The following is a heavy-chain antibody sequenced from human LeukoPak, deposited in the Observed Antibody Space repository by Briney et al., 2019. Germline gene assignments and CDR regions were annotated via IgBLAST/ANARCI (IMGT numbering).Heavy chain of an antibody. J-gene: IGHJ4*02. V-gene: IGHV3-23*01. Sequence: GGSLRLSCAAPGFTFSSYALNWVRQAPGKGLEWVSAISGSGGSTYYADSVKGRFTISRDNSKNTLYLQMNSLRAEDTAVYYCAKEDRGYSYGDFDYWGQGTLVTVSS. CDR2: ISGSGGST. CDR3: AKEDRGYSYGDFDY. D-gene: IGHD5-18*01. CDR1: GFTFSSYA.